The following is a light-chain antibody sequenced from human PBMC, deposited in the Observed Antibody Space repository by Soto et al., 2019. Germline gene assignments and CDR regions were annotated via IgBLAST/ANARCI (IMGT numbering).Light chain of an antibody. CDR2: LGS. Sequence: DIVMTQSPLSLPVTPGEPASISCRSSQSLLHSNGYNYLDWYLQKPGQSPQLLIYLGSNRASGVPDRFSGSGSGTDFTLKISRVEAEDVGVYYCMQALQTPLTLGGGNKVDIK. CDR3: MQALQTPLT. V-gene: IGKV2-28*01. J-gene: IGKJ4*01. CDR1: QSLLHSNGYNY.